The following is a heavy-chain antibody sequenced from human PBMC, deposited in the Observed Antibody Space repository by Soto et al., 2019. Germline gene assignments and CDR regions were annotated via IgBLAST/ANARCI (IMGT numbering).Heavy chain of an antibody. D-gene: IGHD3-3*01. V-gene: IGHV3-23*01. CDR3: AKVTSYDFWSPIDY. CDR1: GFTFSSYA. CDR2: ISGSGGST. Sequence: GGSLRLSCAASGFTFSSYAMSWVRQAPGKGLEWVSAISGSGGSTYYADSVKGRFTISRDNSKNTLYLQMNSLRAEDTAVYYCAKVTSYDFWSPIDYWGQGTLVTVSS. J-gene: IGHJ4*02.